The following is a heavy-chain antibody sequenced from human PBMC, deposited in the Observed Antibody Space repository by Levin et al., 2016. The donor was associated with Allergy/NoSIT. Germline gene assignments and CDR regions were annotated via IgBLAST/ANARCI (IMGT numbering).Heavy chain of an antibody. CDR2: ISTTSTTI. J-gene: IGHJ4*02. CDR1: GFTFSSYS. V-gene: IGHV3-48*01. D-gene: IGHD4-11*01. CDR3: ARGQQYPPFFDY. Sequence: GESLKISCAASGFTFSSYSMNWVRQAPGKGLEWLSHISTTSTTIWYADSVKGRFTISRDNARNSLYLQMNSLRAEDTAVYYCARGQQYPPFFDYWGQGTQVTVSS.